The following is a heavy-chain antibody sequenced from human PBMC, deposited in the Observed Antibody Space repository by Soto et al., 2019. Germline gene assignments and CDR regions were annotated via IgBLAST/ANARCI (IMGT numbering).Heavy chain of an antibody. D-gene: IGHD4-17*01. CDR3: AREGRDYGDSTNYYGMDV. CDR1: GYTFTSYA. CDR2: INAGNGNT. Sequence: QVQLVQSGAEVKKPGASVKVSCKASGYTFTSYAMHWVRQAPGQRLEWMGWINAGNGNTKYSQKFQGRVTITRDTCAXTXSMELSSLRSEDTAVYYCAREGRDYGDSTNYYGMDVWGQGTTVTVSS. J-gene: IGHJ6*02. V-gene: IGHV1-3*01.